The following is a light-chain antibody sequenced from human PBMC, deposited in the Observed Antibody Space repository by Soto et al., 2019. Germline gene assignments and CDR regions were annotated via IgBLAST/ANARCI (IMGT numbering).Light chain of an antibody. CDR2: KAS. CDR3: QQYNSYSWT. Sequence: DIQMTQSPSTLSASVGDRVTITCRASQSISSWLAWYQQKPGKAPKLLIYKASSVESGVPSRFSGNASRTEHSLTFSSLHPDDFATYYRQQYNSYSWTFGQGNKLQIK. V-gene: IGKV1-5*03. CDR1: QSISSW. J-gene: IGKJ1*01.